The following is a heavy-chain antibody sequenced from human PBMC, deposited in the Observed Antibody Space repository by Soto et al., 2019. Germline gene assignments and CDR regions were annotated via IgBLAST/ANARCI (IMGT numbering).Heavy chain of an antibody. CDR3: AKDWYYYGPGSNYFDY. Sequence: QVQLVQSGAEVKKPGASVKVSCKASGYTFTSYYMHWVRQAPGQGLEWMGRIDPSSGTTTYAQHLQGRVTMTRDAATSTVYMELSSLRSEDTAVYYCAKDWYYYGPGSNYFDYWGQGALVTVSS. V-gene: IGHV1-46*03. CDR2: IDPSSGTT. CDR1: GYTFTSYY. D-gene: IGHD3-10*01. J-gene: IGHJ4*02.